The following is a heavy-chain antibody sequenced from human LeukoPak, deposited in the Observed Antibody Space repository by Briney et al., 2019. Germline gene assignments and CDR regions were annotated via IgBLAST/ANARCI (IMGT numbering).Heavy chain of an antibody. J-gene: IGHJ4*02. Sequence: PSETLSLTCTVSGGSISSSSYYWGWIRQPPGKGLEWIGSIYYSGSTCYNPSLKSRVTISVDTSKNQFSLKLSSVTAADTAVYYSARRGEGFDYWGQGTLVTVSS. CDR1: GGSISSSSYY. CDR3: ARRGEGFDY. CDR2: IYYSGST. V-gene: IGHV4-39*01.